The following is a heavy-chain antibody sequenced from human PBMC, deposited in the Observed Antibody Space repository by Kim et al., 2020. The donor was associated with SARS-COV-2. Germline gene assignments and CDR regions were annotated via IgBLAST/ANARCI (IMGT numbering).Heavy chain of an antibody. D-gene: IGHD6-6*01. Sequence: SGTLSLTCTVSGGSISSSSYYWGWIRQPPGKGLEWIGSIYYSGSTYYNPSLKSRVTISVDTSKNQFSLKLSSVTAADTAVYYCASHRSEGIAARPGYFDL. CDR3: ASHRSEGIAARPGYFDL. J-gene: IGHJ2*01. CDR2: IYYSGST. V-gene: IGHV4-39*01. CDR1: GGSISSSSYY.